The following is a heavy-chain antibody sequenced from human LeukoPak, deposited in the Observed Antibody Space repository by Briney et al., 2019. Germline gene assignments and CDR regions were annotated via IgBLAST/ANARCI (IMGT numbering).Heavy chain of an antibody. J-gene: IGHJ5*02. CDR2: INPRGDIT. CDR3: ARPAYCDGTNCGYWLDP. CDR1: GSTFTWFL. V-gene: IGHV1-46*01. Sequence: VASANVSCKTYGSTFTWFLIHWVRQAPGQGLEWVGTINPRGDITSYAQRFQGRVTLTEDTSTSTFYMELSSLTSDDTAVYFCARPAYCDGTNCGYWLDPWGPGTLVTVSS. D-gene: IGHD2-21*01.